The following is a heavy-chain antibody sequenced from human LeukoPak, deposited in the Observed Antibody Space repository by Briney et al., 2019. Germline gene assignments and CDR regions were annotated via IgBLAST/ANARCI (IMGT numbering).Heavy chain of an antibody. D-gene: IGHD3-10*01. V-gene: IGHV4-4*07. Sequence: SETLSLTCTVSGGSISSYYWSWIRQPAGKGLEWIGRIYTSGSTNYNPSLKSRVTMSVDTSKNQFSLKLSSVTAADTVVYYCARVASLWLNGAFDIWGQGTMVTVSS. CDR2: IYTSGST. CDR1: GGSISSYY. J-gene: IGHJ3*02. CDR3: ARVASLWLNGAFDI.